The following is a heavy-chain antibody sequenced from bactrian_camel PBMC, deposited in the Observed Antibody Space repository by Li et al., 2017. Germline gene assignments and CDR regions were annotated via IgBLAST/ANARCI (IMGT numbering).Heavy chain of an antibody. CDR2: IRRDGGET. D-gene: IGHD1*01. CDR3: ASDSRPWQGSWFNDAAYAV. V-gene: IGHV3S6*01. CDR1: GYTYSRNR. Sequence: HVQLVESGGGSVQPGGSLRLSCAASGYTYSRNRINRMGWFRQAPGKEREGIAAIRRDGGETWYAASVKGRFTISPDNAKNSLDLQMNSLKPEDTAMYYCASDSRPWQGSWFNDAAYAVWGQGTQVTVS. J-gene: IGHJ4*01.